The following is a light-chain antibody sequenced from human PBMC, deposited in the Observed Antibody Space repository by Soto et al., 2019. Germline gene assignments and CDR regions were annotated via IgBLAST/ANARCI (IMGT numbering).Light chain of an antibody. Sequence: EFVFTQSPGTLSLSPGERATLSCRASQTVRNNYLAWYQQKPGQAPRLLIYDASSRDTGIPVRFSGGGSGTDFTLTISSLEPEDFEVYYCQQFSSYPLTFGGGTKVDIK. CDR1: QTVRNNY. J-gene: IGKJ4*01. CDR3: QQFSSYPLT. CDR2: DAS. V-gene: IGKV3-20*01.